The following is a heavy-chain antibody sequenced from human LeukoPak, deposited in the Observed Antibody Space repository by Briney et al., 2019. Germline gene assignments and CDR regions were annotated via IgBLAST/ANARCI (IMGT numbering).Heavy chain of an antibody. D-gene: IGHD2-15*01. CDR2: MNPNNGNT. V-gene: IGHV1-8*01. CDR3: ARGLCSGGSCYRKKGTYNWFDP. CDR1: GYTFTSYD. J-gene: IGHJ5*02. Sequence: ASVKVSCRASGYTFTSYDINWVRQATGQGLEWMGWMNPNNGNTGYAQKFQGRVTMTRNTSISTAYMELSSLRSEDTAVYYCARGLCSGGSCYRKKGTYNWFDPWGQGTLVTVSS.